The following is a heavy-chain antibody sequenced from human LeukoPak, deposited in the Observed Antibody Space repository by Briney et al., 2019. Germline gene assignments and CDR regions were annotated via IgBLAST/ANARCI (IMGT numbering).Heavy chain of an antibody. D-gene: IGHD1-26*01. CDR3: ARHGRYNWFDP. CDR2: IYYSGST. Sequence: SEALSLTCTVSGGSISSYYWSWIRQPPGKGLEWIGYIYYSGSTNYNPSLKSRVTISVDTSKNQFSLKLSSVTAADTAMYYCARHGRYNWFDPWGQGTLVTVSS. CDR1: GGSISSYY. V-gene: IGHV4-59*08. J-gene: IGHJ5*02.